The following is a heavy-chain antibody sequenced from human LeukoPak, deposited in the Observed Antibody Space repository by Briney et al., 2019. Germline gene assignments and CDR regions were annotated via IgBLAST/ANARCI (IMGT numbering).Heavy chain of an antibody. CDR3: VGNGYDSSGDCFWSDY. J-gene: IGHJ4*02. CDR1: DGCFTDYN. D-gene: IGHD3-22*01. V-gene: IGHV4-34*01. Sequence: ETLSPTCRVYDGCFTDYNCGCIRQSPGKGLQWIAEIHHSGGTNNTPTLKSRVTSSVETSKNQGSLNRRSVTASDTALYYGVGNGYDSSGDCFWSDYRGQGTLVTVSS. CDR2: IHHSGGT.